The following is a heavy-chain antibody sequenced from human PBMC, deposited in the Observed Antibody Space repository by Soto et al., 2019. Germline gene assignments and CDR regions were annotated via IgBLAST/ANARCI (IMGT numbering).Heavy chain of an antibody. CDR2: INRDGSTI. D-gene: IGHD6-13*01. Sequence: EVQLVESGGGLAQPGGSLRLSCSASGFTLSSHWMHWVRQAPGKGLVWVSRINRDGSTINYDDSVRGRYTISRDNSKNTVSLQMNSLRAEDTAVYYCARVADCTYSSNCNGRAAFDMWGQGTMVTVSS. CDR1: GFTLSSHW. CDR3: ARVADCTYSSNCNGRAAFDM. V-gene: IGHV3-74*01. J-gene: IGHJ3*02.